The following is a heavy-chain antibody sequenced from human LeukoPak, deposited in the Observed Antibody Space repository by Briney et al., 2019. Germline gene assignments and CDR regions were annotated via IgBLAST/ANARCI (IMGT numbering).Heavy chain of an antibody. CDR1: GFTFSSYS. D-gene: IGHD3-10*01. CDR2: ISSSSSYI. Sequence: GGSLRLSCAASGFTFSSYSMNWVRQAPGKGLEWVSSISSSSSYIYYADSVKGRFTISRDDSKNTLYLQMNSLRAEDTAVYYCAKDQGAITRKFDYWGQGTLVTVSS. J-gene: IGHJ4*02. V-gene: IGHV3-21*04. CDR3: AKDQGAITRKFDY.